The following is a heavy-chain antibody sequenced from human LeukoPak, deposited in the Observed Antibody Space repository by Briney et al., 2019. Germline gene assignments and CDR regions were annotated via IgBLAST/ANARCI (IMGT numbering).Heavy chain of an antibody. D-gene: IGHD5-18*01. Sequence: SETLSLTCTVSGGSVSSGSYYWSWIRQPPGKGLEWIGYIYYSGNTNYNPSLKSRVAISVETSKNQFSLKLSSVTAADTAVYYCARDRRTYSYGPGGWFDPWGQGTLVTVSS. V-gene: IGHV4-61*01. CDR3: ARDRRTYSYGPGGWFDP. CDR1: GGSVSSGSYY. J-gene: IGHJ5*02. CDR2: IYYSGNT.